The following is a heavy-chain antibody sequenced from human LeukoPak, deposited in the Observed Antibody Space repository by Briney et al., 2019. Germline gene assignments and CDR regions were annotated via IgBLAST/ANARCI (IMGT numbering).Heavy chain of an antibody. V-gene: IGHV4-39*07. CDR2: INHSGST. CDR1: DGSISSSSYY. J-gene: IGHJ6*03. D-gene: IGHD1-26*01. CDR3: ARGIGSYYITYYYYMDV. Sequence: KTSETLSLTCTVSDGSISSSSYYWGWIRQPPGKGLEWIGEINHSGSTNYNPSLKSRVTISVDTSKNQFSLKLSSVTAADTAVYHCARGIGSYYITYYYYMDVWGKGTTVTISS.